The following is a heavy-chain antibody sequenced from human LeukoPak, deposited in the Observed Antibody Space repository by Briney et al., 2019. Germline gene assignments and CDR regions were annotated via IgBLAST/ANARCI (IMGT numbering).Heavy chain of an antibody. Sequence: SETLSLTCTVSGDSISTYYGSWLRQPPGKGLEWLGNIYYSGSPNYNPSLKSRVTISIDTSKNQFSLKLSSVTAADTAVYYCARDRRAAGSIFDYWGQGTLVTVSS. CDR2: IYYSGSP. V-gene: IGHV4-59*01. D-gene: IGHD6-13*01. CDR1: GDSISTYY. CDR3: ARDRRAAGSIFDY. J-gene: IGHJ4*02.